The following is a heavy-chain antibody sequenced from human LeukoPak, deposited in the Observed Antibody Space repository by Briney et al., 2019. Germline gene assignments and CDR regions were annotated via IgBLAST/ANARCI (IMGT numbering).Heavy chain of an antibody. V-gene: IGHV3-30*02. J-gene: IGHJ4*02. CDR2: IQFDGSNS. CDR1: GFTFSSVG. Sequence: PGGSLRLSCAASGFTFSSVGMHWVRQAPGKGLEWVAFIQFDGSNSYYADSVKGRLTLSRDNSKNTLYLQMDSLRAEDTAIYYCAKGQGYYCDHWGQGTLVTVSS. CDR3: AKGQGYYCDH. D-gene: IGHD3-22*01.